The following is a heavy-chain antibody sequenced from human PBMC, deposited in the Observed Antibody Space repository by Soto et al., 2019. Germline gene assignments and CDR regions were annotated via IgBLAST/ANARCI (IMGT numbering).Heavy chain of an antibody. J-gene: IGHJ4*02. CDR1: GGSISSGGYY. CDR3: ARSPYLPNYNGIYYFDY. D-gene: IGHD3-10*01. CDR2: IYYSGST. Sequence: SETLSLTCTVSGGSISSGGYYWSWIRQHPGKGLEWIGYIYYSGSTYYNPSLKSRVTISVDTSKNQFSLKLSSVTAADTAVYYCARSPYLPNYNGIYYFDYWGQGTLVTVSS. V-gene: IGHV4-31*02.